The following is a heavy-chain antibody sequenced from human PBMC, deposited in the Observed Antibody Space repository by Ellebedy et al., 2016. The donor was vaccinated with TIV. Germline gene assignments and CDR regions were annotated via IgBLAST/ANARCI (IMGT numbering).Heavy chain of an antibody. D-gene: IGHD3-16*01. V-gene: IGHV3-9*01. CDR3: AKDKRMITIGGVIEY. CDR1: GFIFDNSA. J-gene: IGHJ4*02. CDR2: ISWHSGSI. Sequence: SLKISCAASGFIFDNSAMHWVRQAAGKGLEWVSGISWHSGSIGYADSVKGRFTISRDNAKNSLYLQMNSLRAEDTALYYCAKDKRMITIGGVIEYWGQGTLVTVSS.